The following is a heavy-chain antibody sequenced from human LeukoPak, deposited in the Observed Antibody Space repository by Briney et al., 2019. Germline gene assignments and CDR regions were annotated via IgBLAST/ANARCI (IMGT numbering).Heavy chain of an antibody. CDR2: IYYSGST. D-gene: IGHD3-22*01. CDR3: ARGEYYDSSGYLFDY. Sequence: SEALSLTCTVSGGSISSYYWSWIRQPPGKGLEWIGYIYYSGSTNYNPSLKSRVTISVDTSKNQFSLKLSSVTAADTAVYYCARGEYYDSSGYLFDYWGQGTLVTVSS. CDR1: GGSISSYY. J-gene: IGHJ4*02. V-gene: IGHV4-59*08.